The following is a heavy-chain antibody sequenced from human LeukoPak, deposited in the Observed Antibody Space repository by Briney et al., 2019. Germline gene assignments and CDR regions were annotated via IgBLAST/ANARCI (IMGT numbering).Heavy chain of an antibody. J-gene: IGHJ4*02. Sequence: PSETLSLTCAVYGGSFSGYYWSWIRQPPGKGLEWIGEINHSGRTNYNPSLKSRVTISVDTSKNQFSLKLSSVTAADTAVYYCARDGIGEYDYIWGSYRYIGHHPNYFDYWGQGTLVTVSS. D-gene: IGHD3-16*02. CDR2: INHSGRT. V-gene: IGHV4-34*01. CDR1: GGSFSGYY. CDR3: ARDGIGEYDYIWGSYRYIGHHPNYFDY.